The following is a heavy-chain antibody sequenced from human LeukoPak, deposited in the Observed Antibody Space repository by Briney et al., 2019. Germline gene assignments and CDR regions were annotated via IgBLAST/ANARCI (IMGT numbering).Heavy chain of an antibody. CDR2: IYHSGST. D-gene: IGHD3-3*01. CDR3: ARIDFWSGYFDC. V-gene: IGHV4-38-2*01. CDR1: GYSISSGYY. J-gene: IGHJ4*02. Sequence: SETLSLTCAVSGYSISSGYYWGWIRQPPGKGLEWIGSIYHSGSTYYNPSLKSRVAISVDTSKNQFSLKLSSVTAADTAVYYCARIDFWSGYFDCWGQGTLVTVSS.